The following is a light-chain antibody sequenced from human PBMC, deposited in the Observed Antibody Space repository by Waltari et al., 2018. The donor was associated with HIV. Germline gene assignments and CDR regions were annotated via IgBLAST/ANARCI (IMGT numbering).Light chain of an antibody. J-gene: IGKJ4*01. CDR1: QAITSS. CDR2: DAS. V-gene: IGKV1-13*02. CDR3: QQFNLYPLT. Sequence: AIQLTQSPSSLSASVGDTATLPCRTSQAITSSLAWYQQKPGKPPKLLIFDASTLESGVPSRFSGSGSGTDFTLTISSLQPEDFATYYCQQFNLYPLTFGGGAKVEI.